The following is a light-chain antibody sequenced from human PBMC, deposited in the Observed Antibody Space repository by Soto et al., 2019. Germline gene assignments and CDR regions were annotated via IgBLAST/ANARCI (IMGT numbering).Light chain of an antibody. CDR1: QAIRGD. J-gene: IGKJ1*01. CDR3: LQDNDYPWT. Sequence: AIQMTQSPSSLSASVGDTVTITCRASQAIRGDLGWYQQKPGKAPKLLIYGASTLEAGVPSRFCGSGSGTEFSLAISGLQSEDFATYYCLQDNDYPWTFGQGTKVEI. CDR2: GAS. V-gene: IGKV1-6*01.